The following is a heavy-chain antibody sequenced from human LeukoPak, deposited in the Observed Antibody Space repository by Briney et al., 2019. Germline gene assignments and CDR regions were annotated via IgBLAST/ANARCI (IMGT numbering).Heavy chain of an antibody. D-gene: IGHD5-18*01. CDR3: ARYLDTAMAYYYGMDV. Sequence: GGSLRLSCAASGFTFSSYSMNWVRQAPGKGLEWVSSISSSSSYIYYADSVKGRFTISRDNAKNSLYLQMNSLRAEDTAVYYCARYLDTAMAYYYGMDVWGQGTTVTVSS. CDR2: ISSSSSYI. J-gene: IGHJ6*02. CDR1: GFTFSSYS. V-gene: IGHV3-21*01.